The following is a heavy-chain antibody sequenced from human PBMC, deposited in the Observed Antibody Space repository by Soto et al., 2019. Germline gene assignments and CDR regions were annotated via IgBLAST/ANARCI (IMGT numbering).Heavy chain of an antibody. Sequence: PGGSLRLSCAASGFTFSSYWMHWVRQAPGKGLVWVSHINSDGSSTTYADSVKGRFTISRDNAKNTLYLQMNSLRAEDTAVYYCAVVPAANGHYGMDVWGQGTTVTVSS. J-gene: IGHJ6*02. CDR1: GFTFSSYW. V-gene: IGHV3-74*01. CDR2: INSDGSST. CDR3: AVVPAANGHYGMDV. D-gene: IGHD2-2*01.